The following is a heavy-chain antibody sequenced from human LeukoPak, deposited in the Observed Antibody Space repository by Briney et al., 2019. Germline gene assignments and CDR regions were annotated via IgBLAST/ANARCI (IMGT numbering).Heavy chain of an antibody. J-gene: IGHJ4*02. CDR3: AREGLPYSVDH. CDR2: IKGDGSEI. V-gene: IGHV3-7*01. CDR1: GFSFSTYW. D-gene: IGHD4-11*01. Sequence: TGGSLRLSCAASGFSFSTYWMRWARQPPGKGLEWVSNIKGDGSEINYVDSVKGRFTISRDNAKNSLSLQMNSLTADDTGVYYCAREGLPYSVDHWGQGTLVTVSS.